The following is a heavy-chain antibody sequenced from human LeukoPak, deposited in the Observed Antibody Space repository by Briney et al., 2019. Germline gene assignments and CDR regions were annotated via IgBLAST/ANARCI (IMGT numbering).Heavy chain of an antibody. CDR1: GGSISSSSYY. V-gene: IGHV4-39*07. Sequence: PSETLSLTCTVSGGSISSSSYYWGWIRQPPGKGLEWIGSIYYSGSTYYNPSLKSRVTISVDTSKSQFSLKLSSVTAADTAVYYCARNAHCSNGVCYPYYYYYYMDVWGKGTTVTISS. D-gene: IGHD2-8*01. J-gene: IGHJ6*03. CDR2: IYYSGST. CDR3: ARNAHCSNGVCYPYYYYYYMDV.